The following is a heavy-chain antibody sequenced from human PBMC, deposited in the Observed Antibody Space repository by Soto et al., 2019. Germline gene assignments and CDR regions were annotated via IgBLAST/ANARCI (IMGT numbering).Heavy chain of an antibody. J-gene: IGHJ5*02. CDR1: GGSFSGYY. D-gene: IGHD1-26*01. Sequence: QVQLQQWGAGLLKPSETLSLTCAVYGGSFSGYYWSWIRQPPGKGLEWSGEITHSGSTNYNPSLKSRVTISVDTSKNQFSLKLGSVTAADTAVYYCARGRVFGIVGATTWFDPWGQGTLVTVSS. CDR2: ITHSGST. CDR3: ARGRVFGIVGATTWFDP. V-gene: IGHV4-34*01.